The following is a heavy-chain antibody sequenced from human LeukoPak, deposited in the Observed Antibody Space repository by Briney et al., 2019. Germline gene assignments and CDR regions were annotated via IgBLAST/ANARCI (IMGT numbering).Heavy chain of an antibody. CDR3: ATERIVATSRIGAFDI. J-gene: IGHJ3*02. CDR2: FDPEDGET. V-gene: IGHV1-24*01. CDR1: GYTLTELS. D-gene: IGHD5-12*01. Sequence: ASVKVSCKVSGYTLTELSMHWVRQAPGKGLEWMGGFDPEDGETIYAQKFQGRVTMTEDTSTDTAYMELSSLRSEDTAVYYCATERIVATSRIGAFDIWGQGTMVTVSS.